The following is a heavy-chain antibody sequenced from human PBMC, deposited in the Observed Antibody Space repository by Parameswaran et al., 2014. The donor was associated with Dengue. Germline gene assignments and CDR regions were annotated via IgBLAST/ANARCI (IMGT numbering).Heavy chain of an antibody. J-gene: IGHJ5*02. CDR3: ARSAAATGIWGWFDP. CDR2: IYLSGGTT. Sequence: WVRQAPGQGLEWMGMIYLSGGTTTYAQRFQDRITMTRDTSTSTVYMELSSLRSEDTAVYYCARSAAATGIWGWFDPWGQGTLVTVSS. V-gene: IGHV1-46*01. D-gene: IGHD6-13*01.